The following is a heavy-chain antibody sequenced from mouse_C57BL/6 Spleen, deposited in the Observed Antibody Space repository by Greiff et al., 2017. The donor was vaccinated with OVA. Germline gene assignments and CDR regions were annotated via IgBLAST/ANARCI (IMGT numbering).Heavy chain of an antibody. D-gene: IGHD1-1*01. CDR2: IDPENGDT. Sequence: VQLKQSGAELVRPGASVKLSCTASGFNIKDDYMHWVKQRPEQGLEWIGWIDPENGDTEYASKFQGKATITADTSSNTAYLQLSSLTSEDTAVYYCTTFITTVVTLYYFDYWGQGTTLTVSS. CDR3: TTFITTVVTLYYFDY. V-gene: IGHV14-4*01. J-gene: IGHJ2*01. CDR1: GFNIKDDY.